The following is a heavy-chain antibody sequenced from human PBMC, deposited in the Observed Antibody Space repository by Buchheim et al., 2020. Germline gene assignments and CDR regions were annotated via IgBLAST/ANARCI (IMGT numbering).Heavy chain of an antibody. CDR3: ATGAMVQGVIISLYYYYGMDV. CDR2: IKQDGSEK. D-gene: IGHD3-10*01. Sequence: EVQLVESGGGLVQPGGSLRLSCAASGFTFSSYWMSWVRQAPGKGLEWVANIKQDGSEKYYVDSVKGRFTISRDNAKNSLYLQMNSLRAEDTAVYYCATGAMVQGVIISLYYYYGMDVWGQGTT. CDR1: GFTFSSYW. J-gene: IGHJ6*02. V-gene: IGHV3-7*01.